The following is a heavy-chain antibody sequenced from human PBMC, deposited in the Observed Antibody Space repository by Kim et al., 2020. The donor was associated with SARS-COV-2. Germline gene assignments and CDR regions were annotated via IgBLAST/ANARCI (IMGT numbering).Heavy chain of an antibody. CDR2: FDPDDGET. D-gene: IGHD6-13*01. CDR1: GYTLTELS. V-gene: IGHV1-24*01. J-gene: IGHJ1*01. CDR3: ATIPAGIAAATKGGYFQH. Sequence: ASVKVSCKVSGYTLTELSMHWVRQAPGKGLEWMGGFDPDDGETIYAQKFQGRVTMTEDTSTDTAYMELSSLRSEDTAVYYCATIPAGIAAATKGGYFQHWGPGTLGTASS.